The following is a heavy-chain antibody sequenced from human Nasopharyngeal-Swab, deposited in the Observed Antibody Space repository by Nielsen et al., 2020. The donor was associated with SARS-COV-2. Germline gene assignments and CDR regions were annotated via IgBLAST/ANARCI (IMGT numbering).Heavy chain of an antibody. CDR1: GVTFSSHL. V-gene: IGHV3-74*01. Sequence: GEALKISWAASGVTFSSHLMHWGRQAPGKGLGWGSRISEDGSITTYADSVQGRFTISRDNAKNTLFLQMHSLRADDTAIYSCASQLCHPDSWGQGTLVTVSS. J-gene: IGHJ4*02. D-gene: IGHD2-2*01. CDR3: ASQLCHPDS. CDR2: ISEDGSIT.